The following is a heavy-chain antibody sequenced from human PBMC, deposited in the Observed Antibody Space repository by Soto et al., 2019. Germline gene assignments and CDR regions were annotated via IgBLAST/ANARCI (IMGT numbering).Heavy chain of an antibody. J-gene: IGHJ3*02. CDR3: ATKEYYYDSSGYYYGAFDI. V-gene: IGHV4-39*01. CDR1: GGSISSSSYY. Sequence: SETLSLTCTVSGGSISSSSYYWGWIRQPPGKGLEWIGNIYYSGSTYYNPSLKSRVTISVDTSKNQFSLKLSSVTAADTAVYYCATKEYYYDSSGYYYGAFDIWGQGTMVTVSS. CDR2: IYYSGST. D-gene: IGHD3-22*01.